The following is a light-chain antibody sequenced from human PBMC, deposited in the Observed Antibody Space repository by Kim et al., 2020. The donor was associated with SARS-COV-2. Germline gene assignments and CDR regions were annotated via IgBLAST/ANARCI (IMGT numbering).Light chain of an antibody. J-gene: IGKJ4*01. Sequence: SLSPGDRATLSGRASQSVSSYLAWYQQKPGQAPRLLIYDASNRAPGIPARFSGSGSGTDFTLTINSLEPEDFAVYYCQQRSDWPPAFGGGTKVEI. CDR2: DAS. CDR3: QQRSDWPPA. CDR1: QSVSSY. V-gene: IGKV3-11*01.